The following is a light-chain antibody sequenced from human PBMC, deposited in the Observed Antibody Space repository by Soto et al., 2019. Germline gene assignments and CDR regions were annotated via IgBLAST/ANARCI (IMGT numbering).Light chain of an antibody. Sequence: DIQMTQSPSTLSASVGDRVTITCRASQNINSWLAWYQQKPGKAPNLLIYKASSLESGVPSRFSGSGSGTEFTLTISSLQPDDLATYYCQQYNSYSYTFGQGTKLEIK. CDR2: KAS. CDR3: QQYNSYSYT. CDR1: QNINSW. J-gene: IGKJ2*01. V-gene: IGKV1-5*03.